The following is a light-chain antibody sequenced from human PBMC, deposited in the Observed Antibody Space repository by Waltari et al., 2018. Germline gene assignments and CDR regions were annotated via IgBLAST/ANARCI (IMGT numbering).Light chain of an antibody. Sequence: QSALTQPASVSGSPGQSITISCTGPSSDVGNYDLISWYQQHPNKAPKLIIYEGNKRPSGVPSRFSGSTSGNTASLTISGLQAEDEADYFCCSYAGSATFAVFGGGTKLTVL. J-gene: IGLJ3*02. CDR3: CSYAGSATFAV. CDR1: SSDVGNYDL. V-gene: IGLV2-23*03. CDR2: EGN.